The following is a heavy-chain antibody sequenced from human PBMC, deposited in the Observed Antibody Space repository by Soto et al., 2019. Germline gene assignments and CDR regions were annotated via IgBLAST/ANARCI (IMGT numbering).Heavy chain of an antibody. CDR2: IYYSGSA. V-gene: IGHV4-59*01. CDR3: ARGRIQLWYPFDY. J-gene: IGHJ4*02. D-gene: IGHD5-18*01. Sequence: SETLSHTSPFSGLSISSYYWSWIRQPPGKGLEWIGYIYYSGSANYNPSLKSRVTISVDTSKNQFSLKLSSVTAADTAVYYCARGRIQLWYPFDYWGQGTLVTVSS. CDR1: GLSISSYY.